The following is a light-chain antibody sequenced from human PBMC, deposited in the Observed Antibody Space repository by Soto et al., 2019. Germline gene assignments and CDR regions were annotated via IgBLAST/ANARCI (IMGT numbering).Light chain of an antibody. V-gene: IGLV2-8*01. CDR1: SSDVGGYNY. CDR2: EVS. CDR3: SSYAGSNNYV. Sequence: SVLTQPPSASGSPGQSVTISCTGTSSDVGGYNYVSWYQQHPGKAPKLMIYEVSKRPSGVPDRFSGSKSGNTASLTVSWLQAEDEADYYCSSYAGSNNYVFGTGNKVTVL. J-gene: IGLJ1*01.